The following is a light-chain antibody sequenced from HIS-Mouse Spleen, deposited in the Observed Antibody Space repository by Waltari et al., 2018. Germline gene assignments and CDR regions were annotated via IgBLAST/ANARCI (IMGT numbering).Light chain of an antibody. Sequence: QSALTQPRSVSGSPGQSVTISCTGTSSDVGGYNYVSWYQQRPGKAPKLMIYDVSKRPSGVPDRFSGSKSGNTASLTISGLQAEDEADYYCCSYAGSYRVFGTGTKVTVL. CDR1: SSDVGGYNY. CDR2: DVS. V-gene: IGLV2-11*01. CDR3: CSYAGSYRV. J-gene: IGLJ1*01.